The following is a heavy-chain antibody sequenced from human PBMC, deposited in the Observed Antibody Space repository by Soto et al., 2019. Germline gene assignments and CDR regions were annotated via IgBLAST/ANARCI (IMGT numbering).Heavy chain of an antibody. V-gene: IGHV5-51*01. J-gene: IGHJ4*02. D-gene: IGHD6-19*01. Sequence: GESLKISCKGPGYSFPSYWIGWVRQTPGNGLECMGFIYPGDSDTTYSPSFQGQVTISADKSTSTAFLQWTSLKASDTGMYYCARVDSSGCSEYWGQGTQVTVSS. CDR1: GYSFPSYW. CDR2: IYPGDSDT. CDR3: ARVDSSGCSEY.